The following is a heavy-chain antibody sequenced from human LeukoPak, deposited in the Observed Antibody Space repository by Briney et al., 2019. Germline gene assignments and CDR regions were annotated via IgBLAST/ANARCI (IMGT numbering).Heavy chain of an antibody. Sequence: SVKVSCKASGGTFSSYAISWVRQAPGQGLEWMEGIIPIFGTANYAQKFQGRVTITTDESTSTAYMELSSLRSEDTAVYYCASGSPDAFDIWGQGTMVTVSS. CDR2: IIPIFGTA. D-gene: IGHD1-26*01. CDR3: ASGSPDAFDI. J-gene: IGHJ3*02. CDR1: GGTFSSYA. V-gene: IGHV1-69*05.